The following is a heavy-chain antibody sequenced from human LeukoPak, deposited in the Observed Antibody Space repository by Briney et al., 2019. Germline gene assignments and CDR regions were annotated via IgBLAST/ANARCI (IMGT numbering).Heavy chain of an antibody. CDR2: IYSGGST. CDR1: GFTVSSNY. J-gene: IGHJ6*04. V-gene: IGHV3-53*01. Sequence: GGSLRLSCAASGFTVSSNYMSWVRQAPGKGLEWVSVIYSGGSTYYADSVKGRFTISRDNSKNTLYLQMNSLRAEDTAAYYCARDPPYYGMDVWGKGTTVTVSS. CDR3: ARDPPYYGMDV.